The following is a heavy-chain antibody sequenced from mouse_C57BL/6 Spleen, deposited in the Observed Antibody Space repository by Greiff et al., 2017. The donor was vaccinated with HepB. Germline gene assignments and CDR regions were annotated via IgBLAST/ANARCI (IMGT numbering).Heavy chain of an antibody. D-gene: IGHD2-3*01. Sequence: QVQLQQPGAELVRPGSSVKLSCKASGYTFTSYWMHWVKQRPIQGLEWIGNIDPSDSETHYNQKFKDKATLTVDKSSSTAYMQLSSLTSEDSAVYYWARSEDGFHWYFDVWGTGTTVTVSS. CDR1: GYTFTSYW. J-gene: IGHJ1*03. CDR2: IDPSDSET. V-gene: IGHV1-52*01. CDR3: ARSEDGFHWYFDV.